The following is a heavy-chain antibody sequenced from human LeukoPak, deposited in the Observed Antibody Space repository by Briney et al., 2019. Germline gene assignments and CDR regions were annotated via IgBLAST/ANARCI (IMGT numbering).Heavy chain of an antibody. CDR3: AKDFSWGVTVDY. V-gene: IGHV3-23*01. Sequence: GGSLRLSCAASGFPFSGNAMSWVRQVPGRGLEWVSGVGGDERTHYADFVRGRFTISRDNARKTVFLQMNSLTVEDAGVYYCAKDFSWGVTVDYWGQGVLVTVAS. CDR2: VGGDERT. D-gene: IGHD2-21*02. J-gene: IGHJ4*02. CDR1: GFPFSGNA.